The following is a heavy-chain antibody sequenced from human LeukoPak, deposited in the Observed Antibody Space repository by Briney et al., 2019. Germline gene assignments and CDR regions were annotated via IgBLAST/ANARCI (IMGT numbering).Heavy chain of an antibody. CDR1: GGSVSSYEYY. J-gene: IGHJ4*02. CDR3: ARLSKGRYFDYIFDH. Sequence: SETLSLTCTVSGGSVSSYEYYWGWIRQPPGKGLEWIGNTYYSGSTYYNPSLKSRLTMSVDTSKNQFSLKMSFVTAADTAVYYCARLSKGRYFDYIFDHWGQGALVTVSS. CDR2: TYYSGST. V-gene: IGHV4-39*01. D-gene: IGHD3-9*01.